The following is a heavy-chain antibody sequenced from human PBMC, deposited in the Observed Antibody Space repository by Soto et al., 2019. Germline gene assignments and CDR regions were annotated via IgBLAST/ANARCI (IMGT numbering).Heavy chain of an antibody. Sequence: QVQLVQSGAEVKKPGSSVKVSCKASGGTFSSYTISWVRQAPGQGLEWMGRSIPILGIANYAQKFQGRVTITADKSTSTAYMELSSRRSEDTAVYSCARVPHYDILTGYPDGMDVWGQGTTVTVSS. CDR2: SIPILGIA. J-gene: IGHJ6*02. V-gene: IGHV1-69*02. CDR1: GGTFSSYT. D-gene: IGHD3-9*01. CDR3: ARVPHYDILTGYPDGMDV.